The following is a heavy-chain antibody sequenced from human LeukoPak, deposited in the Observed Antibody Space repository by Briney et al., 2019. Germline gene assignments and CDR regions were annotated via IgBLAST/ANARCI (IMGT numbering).Heavy chain of an antibody. D-gene: IGHD5-12*01. CDR2: IYSGGST. CDR1: GFTVSSNY. Sequence: GSLRLSCAASGFTVSSNYMSWVRQAPGKGLEWVSVIYSGGSTYYADSVKGRFTISRDSAKSSLYLQMNSLRAEDTAVYYCARAFGGYDSQYFYYYMDVWGKGTTVTVSS. J-gene: IGHJ6*03. CDR3: ARAFGGYDSQYFYYYMDV. V-gene: IGHV3-53*01.